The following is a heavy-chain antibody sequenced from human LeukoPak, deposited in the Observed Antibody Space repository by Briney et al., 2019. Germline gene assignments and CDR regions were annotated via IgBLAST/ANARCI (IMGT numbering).Heavy chain of an antibody. CDR3: AKDFRIGYSAHFDD. CDR2: IYENGGTT. CDR1: GFTFRSHA. D-gene: IGHD2-21*01. J-gene: IGHJ4*02. V-gene: IGHV3-23*01. Sequence: QTGGSLRLSCVGSGFTFRSHAMSWVRQAPEKGLEFVSGIYENGGTTYYADSVKGRFSISRDNSKNTLYLQMDSLRGEDTAVYYCAKDFRIGYSAHFDDWGQGALVTVSS.